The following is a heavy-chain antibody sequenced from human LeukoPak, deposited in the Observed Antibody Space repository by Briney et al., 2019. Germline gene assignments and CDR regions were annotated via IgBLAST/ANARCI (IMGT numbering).Heavy chain of an antibody. CDR1: GFTFTTDW. Sequence: GGSLRLSCAASGFTFTTDWMSWVRQAPGNGLEWVGRVKGDGNSGTPDYAAPVKGRFTISRDDSKSTVFLQMHSLKIEDTAVYYCTADGGSRNWGQGTLVAVSS. J-gene: IGHJ4*02. D-gene: IGHD3-16*01. CDR2: VKGDGNSGTP. CDR3: TADGGSRN. V-gene: IGHV3-15*01.